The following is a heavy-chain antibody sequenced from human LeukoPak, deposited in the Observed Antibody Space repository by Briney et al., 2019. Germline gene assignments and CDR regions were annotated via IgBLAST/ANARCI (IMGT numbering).Heavy chain of an antibody. D-gene: IGHD2-2*02. CDR2: IIPIFGTA. CDR3: ATYDIVVVPAAIHH. V-gene: IGHV1-69*01. J-gene: IGHJ4*02. CDR1: GGTFISYA. Sequence: GSSVKVSCKASGGTFISYAISWVRQAPGQGLEWMGGIIPIFGTANYAQKSQGRVTITADGYTSTDYMELRSQRSEDTAVYYCATYDIVVVPAAIHHWGQGTLVTVSS.